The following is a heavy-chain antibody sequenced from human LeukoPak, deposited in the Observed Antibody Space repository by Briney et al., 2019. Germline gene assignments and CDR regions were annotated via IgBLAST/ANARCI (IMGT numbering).Heavy chain of an antibody. V-gene: IGHV4-30-2*01. CDR2: IYHSGST. CDR3: ASRATRDYGGNPFDY. CDR1: GGSISSGGYS. D-gene: IGHD4-23*01. J-gene: IGHJ4*02. Sequence: SETLCLTCAVSGGSISSGGYSWSWIRQPPGKGLEWIGYIYHSGSTYYNPSLKSRVTISVDRSKNQFSLKLSSVTAADTAVYYCASRATRDYGGNPFDYWGQGTLVTVSS.